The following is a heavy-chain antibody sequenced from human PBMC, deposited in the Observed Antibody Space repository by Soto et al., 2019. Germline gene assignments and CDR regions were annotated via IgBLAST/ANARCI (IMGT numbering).Heavy chain of an antibody. Sequence: GGSLRLSCAASGFTFSSYGMHWVRQAPGKGLEWVAVISYDGSNKYYADSVKGRFTISRDNSKNTLYLQMNSLRAEDTAVYYCAKTATVRGVRAYYYYGMDVWGQGTTVTVSS. CDR3: AKTATVRGVRAYYYYGMDV. V-gene: IGHV3-30*18. CDR1: GFTFSSYG. J-gene: IGHJ6*02. D-gene: IGHD3-10*02. CDR2: ISYDGSNK.